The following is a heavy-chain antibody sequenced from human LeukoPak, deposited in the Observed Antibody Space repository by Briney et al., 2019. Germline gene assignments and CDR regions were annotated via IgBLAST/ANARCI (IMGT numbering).Heavy chain of an antibody. CDR2: ISGSGGST. CDR3: AKVGDGYNYNWFDP. J-gene: IGHJ5*02. D-gene: IGHD5-24*01. CDR1: GFTFSSYA. V-gene: IGHV3-23*01. Sequence: PGGSLRLSCAASGFTFSSYAMSWVRRAPGKGLEWVSAISGSGGSTYYADSVKGRFTISRDNSKNTLYLQMNSLRAEDTAVYYCAKVGDGYNYNWFDPWGQGTLVTVSS.